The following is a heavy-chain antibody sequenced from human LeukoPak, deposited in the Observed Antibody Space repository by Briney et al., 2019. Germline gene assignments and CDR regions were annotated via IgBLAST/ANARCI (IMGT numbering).Heavy chain of an antibody. CDR1: GYTLTSYY. CDR3: ARYGFSSSWQGGWHAFDI. D-gene: IGHD6-13*01. Sequence: ASVKVSCKASGYTLTSYYMHWVRQAPGQGLEWMGIINPTVGDTIYAQKFQGRVTMTRDMSTSTVYMELSSLRSDDAAVYYCARYGFSSSWQGGWHAFDIWGQGTMVTVSS. J-gene: IGHJ3*02. CDR2: INPTVGDT. V-gene: IGHV1-46*01.